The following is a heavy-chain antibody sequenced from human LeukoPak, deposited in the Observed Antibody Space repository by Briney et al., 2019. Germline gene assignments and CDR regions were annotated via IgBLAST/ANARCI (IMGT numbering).Heavy chain of an antibody. D-gene: IGHD3-22*01. CDR2: IRYDGSNK. Sequence: PGGSLRLSCAASGFTFSSYAMHWVRQAPGKGLEWVAFIRYDGSNKYYADSVKGRFTISRDNSKNTLYLQMNSLRAEDTAVYYCAKDLVGYYDSSGSPGGYWGQGTLVTVSS. V-gene: IGHV3-30*02. CDR3: AKDLVGYYDSSGSPGGY. J-gene: IGHJ4*02. CDR1: GFTFSSYA.